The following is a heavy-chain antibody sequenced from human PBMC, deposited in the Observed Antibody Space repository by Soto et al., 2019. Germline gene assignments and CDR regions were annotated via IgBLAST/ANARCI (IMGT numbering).Heavy chain of an antibody. CDR1: GFTFSDYY. CDR3: ARETDTALGYYYYGMDV. CDR2: ISSSGSTI. Sequence: GGSLRLSCAASGFTFSDYYMSWIRQAPGKGLEWVSYISSSGSTIYYADSVKGRFTISRDNAKNSLYLQMNSLRAEDTAVYYCARETDTALGYYYYGMDVWGQGTTVTVSS. V-gene: IGHV3-11*04. D-gene: IGHD5-18*01. J-gene: IGHJ6*02.